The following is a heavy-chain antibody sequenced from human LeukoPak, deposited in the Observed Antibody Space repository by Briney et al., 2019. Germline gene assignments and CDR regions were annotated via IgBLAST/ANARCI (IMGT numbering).Heavy chain of an antibody. CDR3: ARGRRGSYFQDY. D-gene: IGHD1-26*01. CDR2: MWFGGTT. J-gene: IGHJ4*02. Sequence: PSETLSLTCTVSGDSISSRDSYWGWIRQPPGKGLEWIGGMWFGGTTSYNPSLKSRVTISVGTSKNQFSLKLSSVTAADTAVYYCARGRRGSYFQDYWGQGTLVTVSS. V-gene: IGHV4-39*07. CDR1: GDSISSRDSY.